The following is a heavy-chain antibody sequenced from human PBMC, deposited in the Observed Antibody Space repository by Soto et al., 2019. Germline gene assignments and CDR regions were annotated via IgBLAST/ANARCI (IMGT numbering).Heavy chain of an antibody. D-gene: IGHD3-10*01. Sequence: QVQLVESGGGVVQPGRSLRLSCATSGFTFSSYAMHWVRQAPGKELEWVAVISYEGSNKKYADSVMGRFTMSRDNSNNTXYXPMNSLRAEDKAVYYCTKYLRRYYYGSGSYHYGMDVWGQGTTVSVSS. CDR3: TKYLRRYYYGSGSYHYGMDV. CDR1: GFTFSSYA. CDR2: ISYEGSNK. V-gene: IGHV3-30*18. J-gene: IGHJ6*02.